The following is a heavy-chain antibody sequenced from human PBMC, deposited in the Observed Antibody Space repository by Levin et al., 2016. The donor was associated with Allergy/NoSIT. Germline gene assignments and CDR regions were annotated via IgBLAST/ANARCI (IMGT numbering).Heavy chain of an antibody. CDR3: AREGGDSSGYYYSFDY. D-gene: IGHD3-22*01. J-gene: IGHJ4*02. CDR2: IYYSGST. V-gene: IGHV4-59*01. Sequence: WIRQPPGKGLEWIGYIYYSGSTNYNPSLKSRVTISVDTSKNQFSLKLSSVTAADTAVYYCAREGGDSSGYYYSFDYWGQGTLVTVSS.